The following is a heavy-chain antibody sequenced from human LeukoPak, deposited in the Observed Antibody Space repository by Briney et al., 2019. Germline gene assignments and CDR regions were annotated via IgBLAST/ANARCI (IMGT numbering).Heavy chain of an antibody. CDR2: IWHEGGDN. V-gene: IGHV3-33*02. D-gene: IGHD5-18*01. J-gene: IGHJ4*02. CDR1: GFTFSSYS. Sequence: PGGSLRLSCASSGFTFSSYSMNWVRQAPGKGLEWVAVIWHEGGDNFYAESAKGRFTVSRDDSKNTAFLQMNSLRAEDTAVYYCASDKYSASHFDSWGQGTQVTVSS. CDR3: ASDKYSASHFDS.